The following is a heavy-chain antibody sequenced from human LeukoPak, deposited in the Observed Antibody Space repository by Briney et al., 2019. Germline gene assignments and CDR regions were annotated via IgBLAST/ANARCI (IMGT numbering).Heavy chain of an antibody. Sequence: GGSLRLSCAASGFTFSSYAMHWVRQAPGKGLEWVAVISYDGSNKYYADSVKGRFTISRDNSKNTPYLQMNSLRAEDTAVYYCARLVYPRTFDYWGQGTLVTVSS. CDR1: GFTFSSYA. D-gene: IGHD3-9*01. V-gene: IGHV3-30*04. CDR2: ISYDGSNK. CDR3: ARLVYPRTFDY. J-gene: IGHJ4*02.